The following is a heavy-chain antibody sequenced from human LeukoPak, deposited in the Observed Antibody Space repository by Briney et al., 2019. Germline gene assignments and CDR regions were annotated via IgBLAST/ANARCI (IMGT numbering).Heavy chain of an antibody. J-gene: IGHJ4*02. V-gene: IGHV1-69*04. CDR1: GGTFSSYA. D-gene: IGHD3-10*01. CDR2: IIPILGIA. Sequence: GASVTVSCKASGGTFSSYAISWVRQAPGQGREWMGRIIPILGIANYAQKFQGRVTITADKSTSTAYMELSSLRSEDTAVYYCARGWSHYYGSGSFIPAYYFDYWGQGTLVTVSS. CDR3: ARGWSHYYGSGSFIPAYYFDY.